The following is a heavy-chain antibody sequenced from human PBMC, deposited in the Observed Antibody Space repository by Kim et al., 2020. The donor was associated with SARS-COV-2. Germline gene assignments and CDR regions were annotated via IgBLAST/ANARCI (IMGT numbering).Heavy chain of an antibody. CDR2: IWYDGSNK. CDR3: AKELVEMATITRSGAFDI. D-gene: IGHD5-12*01. J-gene: IGHJ3*02. Sequence: GGSLRLSCAASGFTFSSYAMHWVRQAPGKGLEWVAVIWYDGSNKYYADSVKGRFTISRDNSKNTLYLQMNSLRAEDTAVYYCAKELVEMATITRSGAFDIWGQGTMVTVSS. V-gene: IGHV3-33*06. CDR1: GFTFSSYA.